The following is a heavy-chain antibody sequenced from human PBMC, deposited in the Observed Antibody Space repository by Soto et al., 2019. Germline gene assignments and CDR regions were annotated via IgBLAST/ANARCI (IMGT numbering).Heavy chain of an antibody. CDR2: INHSGSA. Sequence: QVQLQQSGAGLLKPSETLSLTCAVYGESFSGYIWTWIRQTPGKGLQWIGQINHSGSASYNPSLMSRVTISVHTSYXXYXLGLSSVTAADTAVYYCARGLITGSHYSGGWYYFDSWGQGTQVTVSS. V-gene: IGHV4-34*01. CDR1: GESFSGYI. CDR3: ARGLITGSHYSGGWYYFDS. D-gene: IGHD6-19*01. J-gene: IGHJ4*02.